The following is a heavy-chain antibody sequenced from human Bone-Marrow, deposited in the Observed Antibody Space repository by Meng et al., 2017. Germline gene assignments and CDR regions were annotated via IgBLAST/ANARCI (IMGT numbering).Heavy chain of an antibody. V-gene: IGHV3-15*01. CDR3: TGHIDY. CDR2: MKSNVDGGTV. Sequence: GESLKISCAGSGFTFSNAWMTWVRQAPGKGLEWIGRMKSNVDGGTVDYAAALKGRFFISRDDSKNMFYLQMNSLKSEDTAVYYCTGHIDYWGHGTRVTVSS. J-gene: IGHJ4*01. CDR1: GFTFSNAW.